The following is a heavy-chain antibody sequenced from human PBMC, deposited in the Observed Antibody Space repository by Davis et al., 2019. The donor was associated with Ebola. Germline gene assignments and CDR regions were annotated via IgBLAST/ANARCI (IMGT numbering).Heavy chain of an antibody. CDR2: INPHNGNT. D-gene: IGHD6-13*01. CDR1: GYTFTNYG. V-gene: IGHV1-8*02. CDR3: ARALAGIYYYGMDV. Sequence: ASVKVSCKASGYTFTNYGITWVRQAPGQGLEWMGWINPHNGNTNYAQNVQGRVTMTRNTSISTAYMELSSLRSEDTAVYYCARALAGIYYYGMDVWGKGTTVTVSS. J-gene: IGHJ6*04.